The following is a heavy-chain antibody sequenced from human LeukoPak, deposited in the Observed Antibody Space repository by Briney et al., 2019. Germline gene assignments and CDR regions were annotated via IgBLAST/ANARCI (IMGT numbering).Heavy chain of an antibody. Sequence: SETLSLTCTVSGGSISSYYWTWIRQPAGKGLEWIGRIYSSGSTNYNPSLKSRITMSVDTSKNQFSLKLNSVTAADTAVYYCARDRGHVDYYYYYGMDVWGQGTTVTVSS. V-gene: IGHV4-4*07. CDR3: ARDRGHVDYYYYYGMDV. J-gene: IGHJ6*02. D-gene: IGHD3-10*01. CDR2: IYSSGST. CDR1: GGSISSYY.